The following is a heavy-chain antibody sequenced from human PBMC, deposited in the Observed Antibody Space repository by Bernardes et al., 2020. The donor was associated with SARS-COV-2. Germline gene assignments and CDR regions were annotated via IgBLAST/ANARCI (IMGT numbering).Heavy chain of an antibody. CDR3: ARPHYDFWSGYSGAFDI. J-gene: IGHJ3*02. V-gene: IGHV3-74*01. D-gene: IGHD3-3*01. CDR2: INSDGSST. Sequence: GGSLRLSCAASGFTFSSYCMHWVRQAPGKGLVWVSRINSDGSSTSYADSVKGRFTISRDNAKNTLYLQMNSLRAEDTAVYYCARPHYDFWSGYSGAFDIWGQGTMVTVSS. CDR1: GFTFSSYC.